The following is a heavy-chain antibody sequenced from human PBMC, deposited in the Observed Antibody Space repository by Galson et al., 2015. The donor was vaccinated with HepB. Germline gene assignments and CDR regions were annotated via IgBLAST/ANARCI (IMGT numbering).Heavy chain of an antibody. CDR2: ISWNSGGI. V-gene: IGHV3-9*01. J-gene: IGHJ3*02. CDR3: ARLLWFGESHDAFDI. CDR1: GFTFDDYA. Sequence: SLRLSCAASGFTFDDYAMHWVRQAPGKGLEWVSGISWNSGGIAYADSVKGRFTISRDNAKNSLYLQMNSLRAEDTAFYYCARLLWFGESHDAFDIWGQGTMVTVSS. D-gene: IGHD3-10*01.